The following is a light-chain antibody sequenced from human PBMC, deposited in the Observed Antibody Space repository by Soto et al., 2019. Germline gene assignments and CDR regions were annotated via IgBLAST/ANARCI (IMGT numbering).Light chain of an antibody. Sequence: AIRMTQSPSSFSASTGERVTITCRASQGISSYLAWYQQKPGKDPKLLIYAASTFQSGVPSRFSGSGSGTDFTLTISCLQSEDFATYYCQQYYSYPLTFGGGTKVDIK. J-gene: IGKJ4*01. V-gene: IGKV1-8*01. CDR1: QGISSY. CDR3: QQYYSYPLT. CDR2: AAS.